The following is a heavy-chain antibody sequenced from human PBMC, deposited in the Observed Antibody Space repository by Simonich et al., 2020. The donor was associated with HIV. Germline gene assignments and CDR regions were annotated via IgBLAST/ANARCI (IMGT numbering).Heavy chain of an antibody. CDR1: GGSFSGNY. J-gene: IGHJ4*02. Sequence: QVQLQQWGAGLLKPSETLSRTCAVYGGSFSGNYVSWIRQPPGKGLEWIGEINHSGSTNYNPSLKSRVTISVDTSKNQFSLKLSSVTAADTAVYYCARGFYQRLYYFDYWGQGTLVTVSS. CDR2: INHSGST. D-gene: IGHD2-2*01. CDR3: ARGFYQRLYYFDY. V-gene: IGHV4-34*01.